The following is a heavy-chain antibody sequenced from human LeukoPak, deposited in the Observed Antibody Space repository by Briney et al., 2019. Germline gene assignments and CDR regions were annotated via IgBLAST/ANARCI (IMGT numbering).Heavy chain of an antibody. D-gene: IGHD3-10*01. CDR2: IYFSEST. Sequence: PSETLSLTCTVSGGSISSYYWCWIWQPPGKGLEWIGYIYFSESTNYNPSLTRRVTISVDTSKNQFSLKLYSVTAADTAVYYCARHWTRELETYDFEYWGQGTLVTVSS. CDR3: ARHWTRELETYDFEY. V-gene: IGHV4-59*08. J-gene: IGHJ4*02. CDR1: GGSISSYY.